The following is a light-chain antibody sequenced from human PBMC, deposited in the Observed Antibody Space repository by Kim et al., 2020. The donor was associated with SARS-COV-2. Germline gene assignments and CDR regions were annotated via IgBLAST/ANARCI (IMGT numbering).Light chain of an antibody. J-gene: IGKJ1*01. CDR2: GAS. CDR3: QHYNNWPPWT. Sequence: SPGERATLSCRASQSISSNLACYQQKPGQAPRLLIYGASTRATGIPARFSGSGSGTEFTLTIGSLQSEDFAVYYCQHYNNWPPWTFGQGTKVDIK. CDR1: QSISSN. V-gene: IGKV3-15*01.